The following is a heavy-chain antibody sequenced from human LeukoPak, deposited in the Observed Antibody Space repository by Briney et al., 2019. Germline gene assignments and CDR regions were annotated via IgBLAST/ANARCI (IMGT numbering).Heavy chain of an antibody. CDR3: ARGIGSSWYNPVGY. CDR2: INHSGST. D-gene: IGHD6-13*01. Sequence: PSETLSPTCAVYGGSFSGYYWSWIRQPPGKGLEWIGEINHSGSTNYNPSLKSRVTISVDTSKNQFSLKLSSVTAADTAVYYCARGIGSSWYNPVGYWGQGTLVTVSS. J-gene: IGHJ4*02. CDR1: GGSFSGYY. V-gene: IGHV4-34*01.